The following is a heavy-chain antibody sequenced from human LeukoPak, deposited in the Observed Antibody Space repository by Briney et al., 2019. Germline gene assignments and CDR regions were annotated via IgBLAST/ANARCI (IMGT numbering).Heavy chain of an antibody. Sequence: PGGSLRLSCAASGFTFSSYSMNWVRQAPGKGLEWVSSISISRGYIYYAESVKGRFTISRDNAKNSLYLQMNSLRAEDTAVYYCARDPPTTIFGVVIESCYGMDVWGQGTTVTVSS. CDR1: GFTFSSYS. CDR3: ARDPPTTIFGVVIESCYGMDV. V-gene: IGHV3-21*01. J-gene: IGHJ6*02. D-gene: IGHD3-3*01. CDR2: ISISRGYI.